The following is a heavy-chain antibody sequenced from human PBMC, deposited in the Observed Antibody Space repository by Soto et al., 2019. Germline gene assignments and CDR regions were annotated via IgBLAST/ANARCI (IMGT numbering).Heavy chain of an antibody. CDR2: IFSRCFTGSDYT. J-gene: IGHJ4*02. V-gene: IGHV3-23*01. D-gene: IGHD1-1*01. Sequence: GGALRLSCSASAFAFSDYTMCWVRLTPGKGLGWVSTIFSRCFTGSDYTANADSVTGRFTISRDNSQNMLFLQMNSLGVEDAAVYYCARDRQPDGIWTFDFWGRGAQVTVSS. CDR1: AFAFSDYT. CDR3: ARDRQPDGIWTFDF.